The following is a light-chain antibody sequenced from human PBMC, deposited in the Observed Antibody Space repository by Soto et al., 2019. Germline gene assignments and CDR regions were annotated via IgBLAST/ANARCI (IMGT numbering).Light chain of an antibody. CDR3: SSYGGSNNLV. J-gene: IGLJ2*01. Sequence: QSVLTQPPSASGSPGQSVTLSCTGTSSDVGGYKFVSWYQQHPGKAPKLIIYEVIKRPSGVPDRFSGSKSGNTASLTVSGLQAEDEGDYYCSSYGGSNNLVFGGGTKLTVL. CDR2: EVI. V-gene: IGLV2-8*01. CDR1: SSDVGGYKF.